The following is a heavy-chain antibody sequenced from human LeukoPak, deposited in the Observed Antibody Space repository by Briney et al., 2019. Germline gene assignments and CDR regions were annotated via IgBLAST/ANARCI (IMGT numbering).Heavy chain of an antibody. J-gene: IGHJ4*02. V-gene: IGHV3-30*02. Sequence: GGSLRLSCAASGFIFSTYGMHWVRQAPGKGLEWVAFIRYDGSNKYYADSVKGRFTISRDNSKNTLYLQMNSLRAEDTAVYYCAKDHRSSGYALVLYGDHDYWGQGTLVTVSS. D-gene: IGHD3-22*01. CDR1: GFIFSTYG. CDR2: IRYDGSNK. CDR3: AKDHRSSGYALVLYGDHDY.